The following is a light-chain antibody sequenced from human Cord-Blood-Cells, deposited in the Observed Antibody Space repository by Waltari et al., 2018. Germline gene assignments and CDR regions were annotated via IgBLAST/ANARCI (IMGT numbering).Light chain of an antibody. Sequence: DIQMTQSPSTLSASVGDRVTITCRASQSISSWLAWYQQKPGKAPKLLIYDASSLESGVPSRFSGSGSGTEFTLTINSLQPDDFATYYCQQYNSNPYTFGQGTKLEIK. J-gene: IGKJ2*01. CDR1: QSISSW. V-gene: IGKV1-5*01. CDR3: QQYNSNPYT. CDR2: DAS.